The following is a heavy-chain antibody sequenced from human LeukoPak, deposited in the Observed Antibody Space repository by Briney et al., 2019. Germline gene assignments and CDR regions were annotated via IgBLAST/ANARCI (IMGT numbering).Heavy chain of an antibody. V-gene: IGHV4-59*01. CDR1: GGSISSYS. D-gene: IGHD4-17*01. CDR3: ARDLRTTVTTGFAFDI. J-gene: IGHJ3*02. CDR2: IYYSGST. Sequence: SETLSLTCTVSGGSISSYSWSWIRQPPGKGLEWIGYIYYSGSTNYNPSLKSRVTISVDTSKNQFSLKLSSVTAADTAVYYCARDLRTTVTTGFAFDIWGQGTMVTVSS.